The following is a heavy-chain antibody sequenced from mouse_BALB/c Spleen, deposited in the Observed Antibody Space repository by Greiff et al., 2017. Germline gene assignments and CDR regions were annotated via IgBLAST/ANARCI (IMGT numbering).Heavy chain of an antibody. D-gene: IGHD3-1*01. V-gene: IGHV2-9*02. Sequence: VQLQQSGPGLVAPSQSLSITCTVSGFSLTSYGVHWVRQPPGKGLEWLGVIWAGGSTNYNSALMSRLSISKDNSKSQVFLKMNSLQTDDTAMYYCAREGQLGPDYYAMDYWGQGTSVTVSS. CDR3: AREGQLGPDYYAMDY. J-gene: IGHJ4*01. CDR1: GFSLTSYG. CDR2: IWAGGST.